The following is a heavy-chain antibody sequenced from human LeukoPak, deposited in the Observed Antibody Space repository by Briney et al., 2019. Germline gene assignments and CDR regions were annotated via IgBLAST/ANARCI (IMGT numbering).Heavy chain of an antibody. CDR2: ISTSGST. D-gene: IGHD5/OR15-5a*01. CDR1: GGSISNYY. Sequence: SETLSLTCTVSGGSISNYYWSWIRQPAGKGLEWIGRISTSGSTNYNPSLKSRVTISVDKSRNQFSLKLSSVTAADTAVYYCARVALSGLYYFDNWGRGTLVTVSS. J-gene: IGHJ4*02. V-gene: IGHV4-4*07. CDR3: ARVALSGLYYFDN.